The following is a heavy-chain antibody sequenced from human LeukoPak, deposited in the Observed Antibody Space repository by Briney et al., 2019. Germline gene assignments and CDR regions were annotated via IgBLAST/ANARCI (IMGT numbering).Heavy chain of an antibody. Sequence: SCKASGGTFSSYAISWVRQAPGKGLEWVSVISYDGSNKDYADSVKGRFTISRDNSKNTLYLQMNSLRAEDTAVYYCARDSFLISGTTVAFDMWGQGTLVTVSS. J-gene: IGHJ3*02. CDR2: ISYDGSNK. CDR3: ARDSFLISGTTVAFDM. V-gene: IGHV3-30-3*01. CDR1: GGTFSSYA. D-gene: IGHD1-7*01.